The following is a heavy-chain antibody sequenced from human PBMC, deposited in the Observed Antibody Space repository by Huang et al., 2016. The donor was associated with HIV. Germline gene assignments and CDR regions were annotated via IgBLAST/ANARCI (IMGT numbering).Heavy chain of an antibody. Sequence: QVQLVESGGGVVQPGGSLRLSCAASGFTFSSYGMHWVRQAPGKWLEWVAFIRDDGSKKYYAASVKGRFTISRDNSKNTLYLQMNSLRAEDTAVYYCAKVPHPRDYGDYVGGAFDIWGQGTMVTVSS. V-gene: IGHV3-30*02. CDR3: AKVPHPRDYGDYVGGAFDI. CDR2: IRDDGSKK. D-gene: IGHD4-17*01. J-gene: IGHJ3*02. CDR1: GFTFSSYG.